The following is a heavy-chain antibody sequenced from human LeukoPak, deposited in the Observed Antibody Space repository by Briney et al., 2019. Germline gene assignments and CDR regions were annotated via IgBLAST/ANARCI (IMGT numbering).Heavy chain of an antibody. CDR3: AKAVGFVFEEQWLPY. V-gene: IGHV3-23*01. CDR2: ISGSGGST. CDR1: GFTFSSYA. J-gene: IGHJ4*02. D-gene: IGHD6-19*01. Sequence: GGSLRLSCEASGFTFSSYAMSWVRQAPGKGLEWVSAISGSGGSTYYADYVKGRFTISRDNSKNTLYLQMNSLRAEDTAVYYCAKAVGFVFEEQWLPYWGQGTLVTVSS.